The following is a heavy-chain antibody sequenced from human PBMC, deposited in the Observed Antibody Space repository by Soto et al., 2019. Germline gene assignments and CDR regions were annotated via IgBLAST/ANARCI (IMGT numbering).Heavy chain of an antibody. CDR1: GFTFNSYT. Sequence: EVQLVESGGGLVQPGGSLRLSCAASGFTFNSYTMHWVRQAPGKELEYISGITSNGGSTYYANSVRGRFTISRDNSKNTLYLQMGSPTAEDMAVYYCARGTGLYCGGDCYPLDYWGQGTLVTVSS. D-gene: IGHD2-21*01. CDR3: ARGTGLYCGGDCYPLDY. V-gene: IGHV3-64*01. CDR2: ITSNGGST. J-gene: IGHJ4*02.